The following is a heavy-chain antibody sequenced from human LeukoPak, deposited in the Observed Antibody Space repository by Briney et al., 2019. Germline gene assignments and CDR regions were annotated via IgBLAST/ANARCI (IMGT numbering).Heavy chain of an antibody. Sequence: GGSLRLSCAASGFTFSDYYMTWIRQAPGKGLEWISSITGSGSTKYYADSVKGRFTISRDNAKNSLYLQMSSLRAEDTAMYYCARNMAAAGNDYWGQGTLVTVSS. J-gene: IGHJ4*02. V-gene: IGHV3-11*01. CDR2: ITGSGSTK. CDR1: GFTFSDYY. D-gene: IGHD6-13*01. CDR3: ARNMAAAGNDY.